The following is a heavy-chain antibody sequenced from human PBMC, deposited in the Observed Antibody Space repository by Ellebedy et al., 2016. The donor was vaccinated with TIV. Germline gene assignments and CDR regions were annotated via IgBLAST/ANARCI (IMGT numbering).Heavy chain of an antibody. CDR2: ISWNSGSI. Sequence: SLKISXAASGFTFDDYAMHWVRQAPGKGLEWVSGISWNSGSIGYADSVKGRFTISRDNVKNSLYLQMNSLRAEDTAVYYCARGRGLGSATQNAFDIWGQGTMVTVSS. CDR1: GFTFDDYA. D-gene: IGHD2-15*01. V-gene: IGHV3-9*01. CDR3: ARGRGLGSATQNAFDI. J-gene: IGHJ3*02.